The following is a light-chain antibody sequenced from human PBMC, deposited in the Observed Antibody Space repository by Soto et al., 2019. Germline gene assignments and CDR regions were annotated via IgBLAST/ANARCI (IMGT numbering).Light chain of an antibody. V-gene: IGLV2-14*01. J-gene: IGLJ2*01. CDR2: NVS. CDR3: RSYRRESLVV. CDR1: GSDVGCHNY. Sequence: QSALTQPASVSGSPGQSITISCTGTGSDVGCHNYVSWYQQHPGKVPKLRIYNVSNRPSGVSDRFSGFKSGNTASLTISGLQDEDEADYYSRSYRRESLVVFGGGTKVTVL.